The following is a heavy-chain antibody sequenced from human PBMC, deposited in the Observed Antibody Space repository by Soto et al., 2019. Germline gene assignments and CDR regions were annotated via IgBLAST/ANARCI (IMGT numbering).Heavy chain of an antibody. Sequence: PGESLRVSWKGSGYSFTNYWISWVRQMPGKGLEWMGRIDPSDSYTNYSPSFQGHVTISADKSISTAYLQWSSLKASDTAMYYCARRGDLYYGYYGMDVWGQGTTVTVSS. CDR3: ARRGDLYYGYYGMDV. D-gene: IGHD7-27*01. V-gene: IGHV5-10-1*01. CDR1: GYSFTNYW. CDR2: IDPSDSYT. J-gene: IGHJ6*02.